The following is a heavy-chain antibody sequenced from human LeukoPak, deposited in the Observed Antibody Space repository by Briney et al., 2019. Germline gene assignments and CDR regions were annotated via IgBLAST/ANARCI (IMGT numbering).Heavy chain of an antibody. Sequence: PSETLSLTCAVYGGSFSGYYWSWIRQPPGKGLEWIGEINHRGSTNYNPSLKSRVTISVDTSKNQFSLKLSSVTAADTAVYYCARLDYWGQGTLVTVSS. CDR2: INHRGST. V-gene: IGHV4-34*01. CDR1: GGSFSGYY. J-gene: IGHJ4*02. CDR3: ARLDY.